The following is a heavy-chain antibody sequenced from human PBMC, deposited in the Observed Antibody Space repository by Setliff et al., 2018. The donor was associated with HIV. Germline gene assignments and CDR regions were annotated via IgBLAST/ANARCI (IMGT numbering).Heavy chain of an antibody. Sequence: GGSLRLSCAASRFTFSDYYMTWIRRAPGKGLEWISYISGSGTTKYYAESVKGRFTISRDNAKDSLYLQMNTLRAEDTAVYYCARLTLLRGLTITYMDVWGKGTTVTAP. CDR2: ISGSGTTK. CDR1: RFTFSDYY. D-gene: IGHD3-10*01. V-gene: IGHV3-11*04. CDR3: ARLTLLRGLTITYMDV. J-gene: IGHJ6*03.